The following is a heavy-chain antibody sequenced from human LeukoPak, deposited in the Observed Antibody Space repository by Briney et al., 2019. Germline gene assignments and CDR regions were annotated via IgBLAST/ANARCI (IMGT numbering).Heavy chain of an antibody. V-gene: IGHV1-2*02. D-gene: IGHD3-10*01. CDR1: GYTFTSYY. CDR3: AKGLDASGTNGMDV. Sequence: ASVKVSCKTSGYTFTSYYMHWVRQAPGQWLEWMGWINPNSGGIHYAQKFQGRVSMTRDTSINTAYMELSSLRSDDTAVYYCAKGLDASGTNGMDVWGQGTTVTVSS. CDR2: INPNSGGI. J-gene: IGHJ6*02.